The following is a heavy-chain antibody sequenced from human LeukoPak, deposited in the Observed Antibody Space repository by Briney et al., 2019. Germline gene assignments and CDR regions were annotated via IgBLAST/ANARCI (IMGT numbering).Heavy chain of an antibody. D-gene: IGHD5-12*01. J-gene: IGHJ6*03. CDR3: ARVRYSGYDYSGYMDV. V-gene: IGHV1-18*01. Sequence: ASVKVSCKASAYTFTSYGISWVRQAPGQGLEWMGWISAYNGNTNYSQNLQGRVTMTTDTSTSTAYMELRGLRSDDTAVYYCARVRYSGYDYSGYMDVWGKGSTVTVSS. CDR2: ISAYNGNT. CDR1: AYTFTSYG.